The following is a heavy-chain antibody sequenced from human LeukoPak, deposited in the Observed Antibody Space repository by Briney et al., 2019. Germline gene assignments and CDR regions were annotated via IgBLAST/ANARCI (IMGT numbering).Heavy chain of an antibody. V-gene: IGHV3-21*01. D-gene: IGHD5-12*01. CDR3: ARGSTGGYSGYDATRKSFDY. CDR2: ISSSSSSM. Sequence: GGSLRLSCVASGFTFSSYSMNWVRQAPGKGLEWVSSISSSSSSMYYADSLKGRFTISRDNAKNSLFLQMNSLRAEDTAVYYCARGSTGGYSGYDATRKSFDYWGLGTLVTVSS. J-gene: IGHJ4*02. CDR1: GFTFSSYS.